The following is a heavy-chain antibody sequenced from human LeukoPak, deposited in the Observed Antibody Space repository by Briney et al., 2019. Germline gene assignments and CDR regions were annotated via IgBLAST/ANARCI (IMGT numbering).Heavy chain of an antibody. CDR1: GFTFSTYT. J-gene: IGHJ4*02. CDR2: IGNNGGGI. Sequence: GGSLRLSCAASGFTFSTYTMYWVRHPPGKRLEWVSIIGNNGGGIHYADSVKGRFTISRDNFKNALYLQMNSLRVEDTAVYYCARDICGGDCFTDYWGQGTLVTVSS. D-gene: IGHD2-21*02. V-gene: IGHV3-23*01. CDR3: ARDICGGDCFTDY.